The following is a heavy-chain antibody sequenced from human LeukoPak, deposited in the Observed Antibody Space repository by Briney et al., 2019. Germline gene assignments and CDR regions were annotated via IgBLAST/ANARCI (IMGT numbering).Heavy chain of an antibody. D-gene: IGHD3-9*01. J-gene: IGHJ4*02. CDR3: AKDQYHPPLSLTYYDILTGPTFFDY. V-gene: IGHV4-59*01. CDR2: IYYSGST. CDR1: GGSISSYY. Sequence: SETLSLTCTVSGGSISSYYWSWIRQPPGKGLEWIGYIYYSGSTNYNPSLKSRVTISVDTSKNQFSLKLSSVTAADTAVYYCAKDQYHPPLSLTYYDILTGPTFFDYWGQGTLVTVSS.